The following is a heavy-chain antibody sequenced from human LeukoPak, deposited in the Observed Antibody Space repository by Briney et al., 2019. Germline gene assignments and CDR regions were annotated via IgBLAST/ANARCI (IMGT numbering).Heavy chain of an antibody. Sequence: GGSLRLSCAASGFMFSNHAMSWVRQDPGKGLEWVSGISTRGGGIYYAESVKGRFTISRDNSKNTLYLQMKSLRAEDTAVYYCAKDGFDYYDSSGYYYFDDWGQGTLVTVSS. D-gene: IGHD3-22*01. CDR3: AKDGFDYYDSSGYYYFDD. CDR1: GFMFSNHA. CDR2: ISTRGGGI. V-gene: IGHV3-23*01. J-gene: IGHJ4*02.